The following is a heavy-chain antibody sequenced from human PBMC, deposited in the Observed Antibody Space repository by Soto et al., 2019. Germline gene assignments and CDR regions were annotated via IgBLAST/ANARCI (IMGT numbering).Heavy chain of an antibody. D-gene: IGHD3-22*01. J-gene: IGHJ4*02. CDR2: ISYDGSNK. CDR1: GFTFSSYG. Sequence: QPGGSLRLSCAASGFTFSSYGMHWVRQAPGKGLEWVAVISYDGSNKYYADSVKGRFTISRDNSKNTLYLQMNSLRAEDTAVYYCAKDLSSGYLSDYWGQGTLVTVSS. V-gene: IGHV3-30*18. CDR3: AKDLSSGYLSDY.